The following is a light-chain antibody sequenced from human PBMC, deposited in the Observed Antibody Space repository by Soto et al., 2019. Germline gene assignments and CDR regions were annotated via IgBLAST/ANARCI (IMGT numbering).Light chain of an antibody. CDR2: SAS. V-gene: IGKV3-15*01. Sequence: EIVMTQSPATLSVSPGGRATLSCRASQSISDTLAWYQQKPGQAPRLLIYSASTRAAGIPVRFSGSGSGTEFTLTISSLKSEDFAVYYCQQYVNWPPWTFGQGTKVDIK. J-gene: IGKJ1*01. CDR3: QQYVNWPPWT. CDR1: QSISDT.